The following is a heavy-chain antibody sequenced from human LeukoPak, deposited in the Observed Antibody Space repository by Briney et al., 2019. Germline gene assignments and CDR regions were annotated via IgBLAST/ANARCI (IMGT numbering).Heavy chain of an antibody. CDR1: GVSISSYY. D-gene: IGHD6-13*01. J-gene: IGHJ1*01. CDR2: YYYSGNT. V-gene: IGHV4-59*08. Sequence: SETLSLTCTVSGVSISSYYWSWIRQPPGKGLEWVGYYYYSGNTNYNPSLKSRVTISEDTSKNQFSLRLFSVTASDTAVYYCATTFSGYVSSWPEYFQHWGQGILVTVSS. CDR3: ATTFSGYVSSWPEYFQH.